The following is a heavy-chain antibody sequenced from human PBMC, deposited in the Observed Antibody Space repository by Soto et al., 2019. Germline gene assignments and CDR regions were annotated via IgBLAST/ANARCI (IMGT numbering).Heavy chain of an antibody. J-gene: IGHJ3*02. CDR1: GGSISSSS. CDR3: ARQPLHRVGATISAFDI. V-gene: IGHV4-59*08. D-gene: IGHD1-26*01. Sequence: LETLSLTCTVSGGSISSSSWNWIRQAPGKRLEWIGCIFYTGSTNFNPSLESRVAMSLDTSRNQFSLNLSSVTAADTAVYYCARQPLHRVGATISAFDIWGQGTVVT. CDR2: IFYTGST.